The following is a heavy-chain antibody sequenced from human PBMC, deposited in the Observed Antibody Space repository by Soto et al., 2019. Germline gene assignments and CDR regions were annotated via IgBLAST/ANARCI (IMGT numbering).Heavy chain of an antibody. CDR1: GFTVSSNY. J-gene: IGHJ4*02. V-gene: IGHV3-53*01. Sequence: PGGSLRLSCAASGFTVSSNYMSWVRQAPGKGLEWVSVIYSGGSTYYADSVKGRFTISRDNSKNTLFLQMISLRAEDTAIYYCAKDGPGFYDTSGRGYWGQGTLVTVSS. D-gene: IGHD3-22*01. CDR3: AKDGPGFYDTSGRGY. CDR2: IYSGGST.